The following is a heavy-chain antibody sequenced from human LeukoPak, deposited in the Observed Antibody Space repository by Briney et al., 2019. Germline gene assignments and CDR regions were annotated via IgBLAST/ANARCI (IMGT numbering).Heavy chain of an antibody. J-gene: IGHJ4*02. D-gene: IGHD6-13*01. CDR2: IYYSGST. CDR3: ARAIAAAALGFDY. CDR1: GFTFSTYA. Sequence: GSLRLSCAVSGFTFSTYAMSWVRQAPGKGLEWIGSIYYSGSTYYNPSLKSRVTISVDTSKNQFSLKLSSVTAADTAVYYCARAIAAAALGFDYWGQGTLVTVSS. V-gene: IGHV4-39*07.